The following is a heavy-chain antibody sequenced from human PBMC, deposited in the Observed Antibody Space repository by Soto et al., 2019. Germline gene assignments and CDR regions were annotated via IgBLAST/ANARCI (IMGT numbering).Heavy chain of an antibody. Sequence: EVQLVESGGGLVQPGGSLRLSCAASGFTFSSYAMSWVRQAPGKGLEWVSAISGSGGSTYYADSVKGRFTISRDNSKNTLYLQMNSLRAEDTAVYYCAKTRYSSSSNYYYYGMDVWGQGTTVTVSS. CDR2: ISGSGGST. CDR1: GFTFSSYA. J-gene: IGHJ6*02. CDR3: AKTRYSSSSNYYYYGMDV. D-gene: IGHD6-6*01. V-gene: IGHV3-23*04.